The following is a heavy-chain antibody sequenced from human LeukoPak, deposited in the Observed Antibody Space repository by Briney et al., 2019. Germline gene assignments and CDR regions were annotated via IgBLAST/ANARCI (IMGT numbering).Heavy chain of an antibody. D-gene: IGHD3-3*01. J-gene: IGHJ3*02. CDR3: ARDIAGYYDFWSGSNDAFDI. CDR2: IKQDGSEK. V-gene: IGHV3-7*01. Sequence: GGSLRLSCAASGFNFSSYWMSSVPQAPGKGLEWVANIKQDGSEKYNVDSVKGPITISRDNAKNSLYLPMNSLRADGTAVYYCARDIAGYYDFWSGSNDAFDIWGQGTMVTVSS. CDR1: GFNFSSYW.